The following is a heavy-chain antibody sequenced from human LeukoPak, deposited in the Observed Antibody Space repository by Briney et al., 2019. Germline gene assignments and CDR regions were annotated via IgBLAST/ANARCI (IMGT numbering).Heavy chain of an antibody. V-gene: IGHV3-23*01. D-gene: IGHD1-26*01. CDR2: ISDGGETT. CDR1: GYTFNSHG. J-gene: IGHJ4*02. CDR3: AREGLTWERPFDY. Sequence: GGSLRLSCVGSGYTFNSHGMRWVRQAPGKGLEWVSEISDGGETTYYADSVRGRFSISRDNSKNTLYLQMNSLRAEDTAIYYCAREGLTWERPFDYWGQGTLVTVSS.